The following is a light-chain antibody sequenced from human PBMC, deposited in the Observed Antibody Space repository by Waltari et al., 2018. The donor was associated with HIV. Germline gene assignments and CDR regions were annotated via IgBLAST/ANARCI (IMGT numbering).Light chain of an antibody. Sequence: QSVLTQPPSASGTPGQRIMISCSGSHSNIGTHNVHWYPQLPGTTPRLLMHSNIQRPSGVPDRFSGSRSGTSASLAISGLQSEDEADYYCSAWDASLGGWMFGGGTKLTVL. CDR1: HSNIGTHN. V-gene: IGLV1-44*01. CDR2: SNI. J-gene: IGLJ3*02. CDR3: SAWDASLGGWM.